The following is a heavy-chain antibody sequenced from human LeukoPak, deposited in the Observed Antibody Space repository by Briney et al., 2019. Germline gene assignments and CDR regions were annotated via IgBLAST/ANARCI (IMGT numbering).Heavy chain of an antibody. CDR3: ARDVFDDFSLDY. CDR2: IWFDGTNK. V-gene: IGHV3-33*01. J-gene: IGHJ4*02. D-gene: IGHD3/OR15-3a*01. Sequence: GGSLRLSCAASGFTFSNYGMHWVRQAPGKGLEWVAVIWFDGTNKYYADSVRGRFTISRDNSKNTLYLQMSSLRAEDTAVYYCARDVFDDFSLDYWGQGTLVTVSS. CDR1: GFTFSNYG.